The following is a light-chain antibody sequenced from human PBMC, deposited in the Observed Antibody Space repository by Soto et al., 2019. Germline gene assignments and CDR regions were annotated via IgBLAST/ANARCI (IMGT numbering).Light chain of an antibody. J-gene: IGKJ1*01. CDR3: QQYYSYPRT. V-gene: IGKV3-15*01. Sequence: EIVMTQSPATLSVSPGERATLSCRASQSVSSNLAWYQQKPGQAPRLLIYYASTRDTGVPARFSGSGSGTDFTLTISSLQSEDFATYYCQQYYSYPRTFGQGTKVDIK. CDR1: QSVSSN. CDR2: YAS.